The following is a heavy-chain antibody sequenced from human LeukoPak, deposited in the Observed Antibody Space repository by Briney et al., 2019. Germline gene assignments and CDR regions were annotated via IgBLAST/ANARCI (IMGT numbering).Heavy chain of an antibody. CDR3: ARDSGRQLDI. V-gene: IGHV6-1*01. D-gene: IGHD6-13*01. Sequence: SQTLSLTCAISGDSVSSNSVAWNWIRQSPSRGLEWLGRTYYRSKWNNDYAVFVKSRITLNPDTAKNHFSLQLSSVTPEDTAVYYCARDSGRQLDIWGQGTVVTVSS. J-gene: IGHJ3*02. CDR1: GDSVSSNSVA. CDR2: TYYRSKWNN.